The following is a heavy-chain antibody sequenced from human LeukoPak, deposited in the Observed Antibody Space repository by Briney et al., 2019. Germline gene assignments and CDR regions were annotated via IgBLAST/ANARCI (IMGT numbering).Heavy chain of an antibody. CDR2: ISSSGSTI. CDR3: ARLVMVRGVIDY. CDR1: GFTFNRYW. V-gene: IGHV3-48*03. D-gene: IGHD3-10*01. J-gene: IGHJ4*02. Sequence: GGSLRLSCAASGFTFNRYWMNWVRQAPGKGLEWVSYISSSGSTIYYADSVKGRFTISRDNAKNSLYLQMNSLRAEDTAVYYCARLVMVRGVIDYWGQGTLVTVSS.